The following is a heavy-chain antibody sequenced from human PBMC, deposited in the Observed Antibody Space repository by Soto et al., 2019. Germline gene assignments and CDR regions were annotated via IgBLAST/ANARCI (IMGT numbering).Heavy chain of an antibody. D-gene: IGHD3-3*01. CDR2: MNPNSGNT. J-gene: IGHJ4*02. V-gene: IGHV1-8*01. Sequence: QVQLVQSGAEVKKPGASVKVSCKASGYTFTSYDIKWVRQASGQGLEWMGWMNPNSGNTGYAQKFQGRVAMTRDTSISTAYMELSSLTSEDTAVYYCARGLGGGVDLGYWGQGSLVTVSS. CDR1: GYTFTSYD. CDR3: ARGLGGGVDLGY.